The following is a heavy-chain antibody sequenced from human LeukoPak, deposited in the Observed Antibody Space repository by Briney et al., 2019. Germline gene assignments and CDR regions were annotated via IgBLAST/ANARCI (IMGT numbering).Heavy chain of an antibody. CDR2: ISWNSGSA. D-gene: IGHD5-12*01. Sequence: GGSLRLSCAASGFTFDDYSMHWVRQAPGKGLEWVSGISWNSGSAGYADSVKGRFTISRDSAKNSLYLQMNSPRTEDTALYYCAKDRTYSAYAALDYWGQGTLVTVSS. J-gene: IGHJ4*02. CDR3: AKDRTYSAYAALDY. CDR1: GFTFDDYS. V-gene: IGHV3-9*01.